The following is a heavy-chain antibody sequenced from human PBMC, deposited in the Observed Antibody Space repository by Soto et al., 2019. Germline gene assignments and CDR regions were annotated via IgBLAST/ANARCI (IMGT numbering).Heavy chain of an antibody. D-gene: IGHD4-17*01. CDR3: AKDLLLTTITTVGD. CDR2: ISYDGNKK. CDR1: GFIFSTYG. J-gene: IGHJ4*02. V-gene: IGHV3-30*18. Sequence: QVQLVESGGGVVQPGRSLRLSCAASGFIFSTYGMHWVRQAPGKGLEWLSVISYDGNKKYYADSVKGRFTISRDNSKNTLWLQMDSLRTDDTAVYYCAKDLLLTTITTVGDWGQGTLVTVSS.